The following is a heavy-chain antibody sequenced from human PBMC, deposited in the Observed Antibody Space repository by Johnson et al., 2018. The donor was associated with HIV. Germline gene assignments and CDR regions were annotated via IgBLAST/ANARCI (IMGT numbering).Heavy chain of an antibody. CDR1: GFSFSDYW. CDR3: ARDVAAAKMDACDT. Sequence: VQLVESGGGLVQPGGSLRLSCTASGFSFSDYWMTWVRQAPGKGLEWVSAISGSGGSTYYADSVKGRFTISRDNSRSTLFLEMINLRDEDTALYYCARDVAAAKMDACDTWGQGTMVIVSS. V-gene: IGHV3-23*04. D-gene: IGHD6-25*01. CDR2: ISGSGGST. J-gene: IGHJ3*02.